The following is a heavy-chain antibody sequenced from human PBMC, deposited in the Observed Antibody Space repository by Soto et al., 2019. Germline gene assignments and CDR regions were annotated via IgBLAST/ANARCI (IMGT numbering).Heavy chain of an antibody. CDR1: GYTFTNYA. V-gene: IGHV1-18*01. D-gene: IGHD6-13*01. Sequence: QVQLVQSGVEVKKPGASVKVSCKASGYTFTNYAISWVRQAPGRGLEWMGWVNTYNGNPNYAQIFQGRITMTTDTSTGTAYMELRSLKSDDSDVYYCARDSQYSTSWQRFDSWGQGTLVTGSS. CDR2: VNTYNGNP. CDR3: ARDSQYSTSWQRFDS. J-gene: IGHJ4*02.